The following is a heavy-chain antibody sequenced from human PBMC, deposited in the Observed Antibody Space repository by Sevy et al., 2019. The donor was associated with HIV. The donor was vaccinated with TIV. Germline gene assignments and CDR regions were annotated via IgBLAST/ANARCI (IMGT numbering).Heavy chain of an antibody. J-gene: IGHJ4*02. D-gene: IGHD3-22*01. V-gene: IGHV3-73*01. CDR1: GFTFSGSA. CDR3: TSRDYYDSXGSMGH. Sequence: GGSLRLSCAAXGFTFSGSAMHWVRQASGKGLEWVGRIRSKANSYATAYAASVKGRFTISRDDSKNTAYLQMNSLKTGDTAVYYXTSRDYYDSXGSMGHWGQGTLVTVSS. CDR2: IRSKANSYAT.